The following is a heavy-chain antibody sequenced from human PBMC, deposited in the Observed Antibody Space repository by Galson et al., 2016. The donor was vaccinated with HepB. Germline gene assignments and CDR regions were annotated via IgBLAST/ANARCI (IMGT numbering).Heavy chain of an antibody. CDR1: GFTFSDYF. CDR3: ASLGPWVDYYGDY. CDR2: ISDVRRTI. Sequence: LRLSRATSGFTFSDYFLTLVRQSPGEGLEWIPYISDVRRTIYYADSGKGPITISRDNSEKSLVLQMSGLSAHDTAVYYCASLGPWVDYYGDYWGQGTLVTVSS. J-gene: IGHJ4*01. V-gene: IGHV3-11*01. D-gene: IGHD5-12*01.